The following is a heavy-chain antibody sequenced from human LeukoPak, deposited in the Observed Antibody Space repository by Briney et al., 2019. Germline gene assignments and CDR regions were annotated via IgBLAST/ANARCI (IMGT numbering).Heavy chain of an antibody. V-gene: IGHV3-21*01. CDR1: GFTFSRYN. J-gene: IGHJ4*02. D-gene: IGHD3-16*01. CDR3: ARDSLGSPRGENC. Sequence: GGSLRLSCAASGFTFSRYNMNWVRQAPGKGLEWVSSISSSSSYIYYADSVKGRFTISRDNAKNSLYLQMNSLRAEDTAVYYCARDSLGSPRGENCWGQGTLVTVSS. CDR2: ISSSSSYI.